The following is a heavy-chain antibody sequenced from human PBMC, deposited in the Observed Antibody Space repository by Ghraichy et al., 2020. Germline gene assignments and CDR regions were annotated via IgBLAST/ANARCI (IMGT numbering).Heavy chain of an antibody. Sequence: SVKVSCKTSGGIPSSRVVTWVRQAPGQGLEWMGGIIPLFGTTTYAQKFRGRVTITAEESTSTVYMELTSLRSDDTAVYYCTRDPSWIQTTVTSNTFDPWGQGTLVIVSS. CDR1: GGIPSSRV. J-gene: IGHJ5*02. CDR3: TRDPSWIQTTVTSNTFDP. CDR2: IIPLFGTT. D-gene: IGHD4-17*01. V-gene: IGHV1-69*13.